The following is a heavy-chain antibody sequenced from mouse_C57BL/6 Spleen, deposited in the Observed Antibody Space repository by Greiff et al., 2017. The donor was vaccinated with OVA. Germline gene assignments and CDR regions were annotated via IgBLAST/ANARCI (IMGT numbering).Heavy chain of an antibody. J-gene: IGHJ4*01. CDR1: GYTFTDYY. V-gene: IGHV1-26*01. CDR3: AREWNGDYAMDY. Sequence: EVQLQQSGPELVKPGASVKISCKASGYTFTDYYMNWVKQSHGKSLEWIGDINPNNGGTSYNQKFKGKATLTVDKSSSTAYMELRSLTSEDSAVYYCAREWNGDYAMDYWGQGTSVTVSS. CDR2: INPNNGGT.